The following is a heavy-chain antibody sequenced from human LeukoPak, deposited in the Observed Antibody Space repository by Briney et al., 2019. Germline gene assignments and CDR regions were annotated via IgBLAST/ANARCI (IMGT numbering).Heavy chain of an antibody. CDR1: GFTFSSYN. CDR2: ISSSSNAK. J-gene: IGHJ6*02. D-gene: IGHD1-26*01. V-gene: IGHV3-48*04. Sequence: PGGSLRLSGAASGFTFSSYNINWVRRAPGKGLEGGSYISSSSNAKYYTDSVKGRFTISRDNAKNSLYLQVSSLRAEDTAVYYCARDRGQERFTSGSYGDFFYYGMDVWGQGTTVTVSS. CDR3: ARDRGQERFTSGSYGDFFYYGMDV.